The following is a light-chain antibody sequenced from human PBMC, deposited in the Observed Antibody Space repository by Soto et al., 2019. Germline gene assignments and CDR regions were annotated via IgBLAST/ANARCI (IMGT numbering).Light chain of an antibody. J-gene: IGLJ2*01. V-gene: IGLV2-14*01. Sequence: QSALTQPASVSGSPGQSITISCTGTSSDVGGYKDISWYQQHPGKAPKLIIYDVSYRPSGFSNRFSGSKSGNTASLTISGLQAEDEADYSCRSHTSSRTVVFGGGTKLTVL. CDR3: RSHTSSRTVV. CDR2: DVS. CDR1: SSDVGGYKD.